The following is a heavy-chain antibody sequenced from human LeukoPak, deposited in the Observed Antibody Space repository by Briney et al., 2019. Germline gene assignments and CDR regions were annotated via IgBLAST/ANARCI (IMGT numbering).Heavy chain of an antibody. CDR2: ISGYNGNT. Sequence: GASVNLSCNASGYTFTSYAMSWVRQAPGQGLEWMGWISGYNGNTIYAQMLQGRVTMTTDTSTNSVYMEVRSLRSDDMAVYYCARVELIAAATTADYWGRKPLVTVSS. CDR3: ARVELIAAATTADY. V-gene: IGHV1-18*03. CDR1: GYTFTSYA. J-gene: IGHJ4*02. D-gene: IGHD6-25*01.